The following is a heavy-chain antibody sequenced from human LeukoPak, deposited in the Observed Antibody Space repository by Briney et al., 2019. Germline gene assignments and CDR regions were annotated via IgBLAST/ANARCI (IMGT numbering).Heavy chain of an antibody. CDR2: ISGSGGST. CDR1: GFTFSSYA. CDR3: VGFIVATINFDY. D-gene: IGHD5-12*01. Sequence: GGSLRLSRAASGFTFSSYAMSWVRQAPGKGLEWVSAISGSGGSTYYADSVKGRFTISRDNSKNTLYLQMNSLRAEDTAVYYCVGFIVATINFDYWGQGTLVTVSS. J-gene: IGHJ4*02. V-gene: IGHV3-23*01.